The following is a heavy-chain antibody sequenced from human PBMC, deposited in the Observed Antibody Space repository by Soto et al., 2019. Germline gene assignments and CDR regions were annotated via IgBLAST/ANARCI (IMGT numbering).Heavy chain of an antibody. CDR1: GGSISNYY. D-gene: IGHD4-17*01. J-gene: IGHJ4*02. CDR3: ARGDGNTAFGY. Sequence: SETLSLTCTVSGGSISNYYWSWIRQSAEKRLEWIGCFHYSGTTYQIPSLKSRLTISRDTSRNQFSLKLTSVTAADTAVYYCARGDGNTAFGYWGQGTQVTVSS. CDR2: FHYSGTT. V-gene: IGHV4-59*08.